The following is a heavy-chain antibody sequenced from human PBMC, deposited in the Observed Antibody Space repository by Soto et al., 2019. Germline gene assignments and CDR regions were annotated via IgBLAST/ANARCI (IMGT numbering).Heavy chain of an antibody. CDR3: ARGSEYSSSRYAFDI. CDR1: GYTFTGYY. CDR2: INPNSGGT. Sequence: GASVKVSCKASGYTFTGYYVHWVRQAPGQGLEWMGWINPNSGGTNYAQKFQGRVTMTRDTSISTAYMELSRLRSDDTAVYYCARGSEYSSSRYAFDIWGQGTMVTVSS. D-gene: IGHD6-6*01. V-gene: IGHV1-2*02. J-gene: IGHJ3*02.